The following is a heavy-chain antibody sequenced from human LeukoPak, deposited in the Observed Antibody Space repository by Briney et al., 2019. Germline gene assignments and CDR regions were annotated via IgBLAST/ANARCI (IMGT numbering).Heavy chain of an antibody. CDR2: INHSGST. J-gene: IGHJ6*02. Sequence: SETLSLTCAVYGGSFSGYYWSWIRQPPGKGLEWIGEINHSGSTNYNPSLKSRVTMSVDTSKNQFSLKLSSVTAADTAVYYCARGLDDLSMDVWGQGTTVTVSS. CDR3: ARGLDDLSMDV. V-gene: IGHV4-34*01. CDR1: GGSFSGYY.